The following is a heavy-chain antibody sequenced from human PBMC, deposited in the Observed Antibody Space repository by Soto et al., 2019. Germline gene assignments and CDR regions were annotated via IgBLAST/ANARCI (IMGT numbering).Heavy chain of an antibody. D-gene: IGHD2-15*01. CDR2: IKQDGSAK. CDR3: ARDFYGGFSYGPGDN. V-gene: IGHV3-7*01. CDR1: GFTFRGDW. J-gene: IGHJ4*02. Sequence: GGSLRLSCVASGFTFRGDWMSWVRQAPGKGLEWVANIKQDGSAKQYLDSVRGRFTISRDNSKNSVYLQMNSLRAEDTALYYCARDFYGGFSYGPGDNWGQGTLVTVSS.